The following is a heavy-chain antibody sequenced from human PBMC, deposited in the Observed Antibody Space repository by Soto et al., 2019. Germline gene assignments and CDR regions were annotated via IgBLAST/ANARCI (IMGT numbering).Heavy chain of an antibody. CDR1: GASISSSSYY. J-gene: IGHJ4*02. Sequence: SEALSLTCTVSGASISSSSYYWGWIRQPPGKGLEWIGSIYYSGSTYYNPSLKSRVTISVDTSKNQFSLKLSSVTAADTAVYYCARRGGHSSSWYRFDYWGQGTLVTVS. D-gene: IGHD6-13*01. CDR3: ARRGGHSSSWYRFDY. CDR2: IYYSGST. V-gene: IGHV4-39*01.